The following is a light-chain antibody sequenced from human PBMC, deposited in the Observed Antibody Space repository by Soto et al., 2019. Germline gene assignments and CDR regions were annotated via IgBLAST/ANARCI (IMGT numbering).Light chain of an antibody. CDR2: GAS. Sequence: EIVVTQFSTTPSFSPGEKATLSCRASQSVSSNLAWYQQKPGQAPRLLIYGASTRATGIPARFSGSGSGTEFTLTISSLQPEDVATYYCQNHNNAPWTFGQGTKVDIK. J-gene: IGKJ1*01. CDR3: QNHNNAPWT. CDR1: QSVSSN. V-gene: IGKV3-15*01.